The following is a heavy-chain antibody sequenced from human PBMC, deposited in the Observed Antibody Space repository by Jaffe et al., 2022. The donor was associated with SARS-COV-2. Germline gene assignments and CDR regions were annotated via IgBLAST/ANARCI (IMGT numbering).Heavy chain of an antibody. CDR3: VLGDSSGYYHYYYGMDV. J-gene: IGHJ6*02. Sequence: EVQLLESGGGLVQPGGSLRLSCAASGFTFSSYAMSWVRQAPGKGLEWVSAISGSGGSTYYADSVKGRFTISRDNSKNTLYLQMNSLRAEDTAVYYCVLGDSSGYYHYYYGMDVWGQGTTVTVSS. CDR1: GFTFSSYA. CDR2: ISGSGGST. D-gene: IGHD3-22*01. V-gene: IGHV3-23*01.